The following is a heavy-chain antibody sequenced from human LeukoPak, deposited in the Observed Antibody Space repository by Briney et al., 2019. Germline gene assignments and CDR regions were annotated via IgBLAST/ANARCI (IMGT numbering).Heavy chain of an antibody. CDR3: ARAHVHITIFGVVIDPYFDY. CDR1: GGSISSGDYY. CDR2: IYYSGST. D-gene: IGHD3-3*01. J-gene: IGHJ4*02. V-gene: IGHV4-30-4*08. Sequence: PSETLSLTCTVSGGSISSGDYYWSWIRQPPGKGLEWIGYIYYSGSTYYNPSLKSRVTISVDTSKNQFSLKLSSVTAADTAVYYCARAHVHITIFGVVIDPYFDYWGQGTLVTVSS.